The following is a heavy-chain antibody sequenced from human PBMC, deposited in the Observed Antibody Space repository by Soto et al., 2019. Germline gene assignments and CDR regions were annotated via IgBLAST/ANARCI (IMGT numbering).Heavy chain of an antibody. CDR2: ISNTDSGT. CDR1: GFIFSNYA. J-gene: IGHJ4*02. CDR3: AKHWNSDY. D-gene: IGHD3-3*01. Sequence: GGSLRLSXSASGFIFSNYAMNWARQAPGKGLEYVSVISNTDSGTYYADSVKGRFTISRDNSKNTLYLQMSDLRAEDTAIYYCAKHWNSDYWGQGTQVTVSS. V-gene: IGHV3-64D*08.